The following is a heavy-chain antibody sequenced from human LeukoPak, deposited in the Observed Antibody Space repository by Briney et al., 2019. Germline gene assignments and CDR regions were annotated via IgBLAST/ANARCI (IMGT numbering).Heavy chain of an antibody. CDR2: ISGSGVNT. CDR1: GFTFSSYA. CDR3: TKGSRGWEYGYHDY. Sequence: PGGSLRLSCAASGFTFSSYAISWVRQAPGKGLEWVSAISGSGVNTYYADSVMGRFTISRDNSKNTLYLQMNSLRAEDTAIYYCTKGSRGWEYGYHDYWGQGTLVTVSS. J-gene: IGHJ4*02. V-gene: IGHV3-23*01. D-gene: IGHD5-18*01.